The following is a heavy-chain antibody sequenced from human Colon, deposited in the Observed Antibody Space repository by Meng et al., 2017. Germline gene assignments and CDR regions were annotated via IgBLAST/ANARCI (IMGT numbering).Heavy chain of an antibody. J-gene: IGHJ5*02. V-gene: IGHV4-34*01. CDR3: ARGLFSRLRSLWFDP. D-gene: IGHD2/OR15-2a*01. CDR2: INHSGTT. Sequence: QVQLHQWGEGLLEPAETPSLTCAVYCGSFSVYYWSWIRQPPGKGLEWIGEINHSGTTNFNPSLESRVTISIDTSKNQISLNVTSLTAADTAVYYCARGLFSRLRSLWFDPWGQGTLVTVSS. CDR1: CGSFSVYY.